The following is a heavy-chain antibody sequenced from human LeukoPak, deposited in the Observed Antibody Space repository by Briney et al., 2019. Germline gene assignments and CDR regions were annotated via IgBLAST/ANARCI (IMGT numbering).Heavy chain of an antibody. D-gene: IGHD3-22*01. V-gene: IGHV4-4*07. Sequence: KSSETLSLTCTVSGGSISSYYWSWIRQTAGKGLEWIGRIYTSGSTNYNPSLKSRVTMSVDTSKNQFSLKLSSVTAADTAVYYCARDTYYYDSTGYWPAFDIWGQGTMVTVSS. CDR1: GGSISSYY. CDR2: IYTSGST. J-gene: IGHJ3*02. CDR3: ARDTYYYDSTGYWPAFDI.